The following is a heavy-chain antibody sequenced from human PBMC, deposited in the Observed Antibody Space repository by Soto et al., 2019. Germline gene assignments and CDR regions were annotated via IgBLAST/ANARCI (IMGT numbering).Heavy chain of an antibody. CDR1: GFTFSSYA. V-gene: IGHV3-30-3*01. D-gene: IGHD3-10*01. J-gene: IGHJ4*02. CDR2: ISYDGSNK. Sequence: QVQLVESGGGVVQPGRSLRLSCAASGFTFSSYAMHWVRQAPGKGLEWVAVISYDGSNKYYADSVKGRFTISRDNSKNTLYLQMNSLRAEDTAVYYCARGGLWFGELSSIDYWGQGTLVTVSS. CDR3: ARGGLWFGELSSIDY.